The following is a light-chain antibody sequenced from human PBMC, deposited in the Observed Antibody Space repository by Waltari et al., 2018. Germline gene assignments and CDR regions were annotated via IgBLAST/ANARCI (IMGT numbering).Light chain of an antibody. CDR3: HSYDTSLTTWV. J-gene: IGLJ3*02. CDR2: GNT. CDR1: RSNIGANYD. Sequence: QSALTQPPSISGAPGPRVTIACAGRRSNIGANYDVQWYQQLPGSAPRLLIHGNTNRPSGVPERFSGSKSGTSASLAITGLQAEDEADYYCHSYDTSLTTWVFGGGTTLTVL. V-gene: IGLV1-40*01.